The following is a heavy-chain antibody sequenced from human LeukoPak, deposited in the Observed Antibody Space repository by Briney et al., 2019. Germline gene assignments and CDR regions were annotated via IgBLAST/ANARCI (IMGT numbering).Heavy chain of an antibody. V-gene: IGHV3-30-3*01. J-gene: IGHJ4*02. CDR3: ANYYGSGSYYPDFDY. Sequence: SGRSLRLSCAASGFTFSSYAMHWVRQAPGKGLEWVAVISYDGSNKYYADSVKGRFTISRDNSKNTLYLQMNSLRAEDTAVYYCANYYGSGSYYPDFDYWGQGTLVTVSS. D-gene: IGHD3-10*01. CDR2: ISYDGSNK. CDR1: GFTFSSYA.